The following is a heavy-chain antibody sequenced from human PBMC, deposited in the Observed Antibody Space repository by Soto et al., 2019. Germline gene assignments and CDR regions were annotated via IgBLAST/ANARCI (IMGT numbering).Heavy chain of an antibody. Sequence: PGGSLRLSCAASGFTFSSYGMHWVRQAPGKGLEWVAVIWYDGSNKYYADSVKGRFTISRDNSKNTLYLQMNSLRAEDTAVYYCARDKHDYSNLVWFDPWGQGTLVTVSS. CDR1: GFTFSSYG. V-gene: IGHV3-33*01. CDR2: IWYDGSNK. CDR3: ARDKHDYSNLVWFDP. J-gene: IGHJ5*02. D-gene: IGHD4-4*01.